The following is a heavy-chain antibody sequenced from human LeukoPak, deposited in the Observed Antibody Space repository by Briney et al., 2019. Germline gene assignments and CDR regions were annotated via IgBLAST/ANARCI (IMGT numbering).Heavy chain of an antibody. D-gene: IGHD1-26*01. CDR3: ARDPYSGTYGDTYYYYMDV. CDR1: SSYY. CDR2: ITSSSTYT. V-gene: IGHV3-21*01. J-gene: IGHJ6*03. Sequence: SSYYWGWLRQPPGKGLEWVSSITSSSTYTFYADSVKGRFTISRDNARNSLYLQMSSLRAEDTAVYYCARDPYSGTYGDTYYYYMDVWGKGTTVTISS.